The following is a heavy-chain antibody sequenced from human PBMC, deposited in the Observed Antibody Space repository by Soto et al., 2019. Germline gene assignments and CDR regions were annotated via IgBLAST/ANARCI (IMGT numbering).Heavy chain of an antibody. D-gene: IGHD2-15*01. J-gene: IGHJ4*02. CDR2: IGTAGDT. CDR3: ASDIVVVVAARDY. Sequence: GGSLRLSCAASGFTFSSYDMHWVRQATGKGLEWVSAIGTAGDTYYADSVKGRFTISRDNSKNTLYLQMNSLRAEDTAVYYCASDIVVVVAARDYWGQGTLVTVSS. CDR1: GFTFSSYD. V-gene: IGHV3-13*04.